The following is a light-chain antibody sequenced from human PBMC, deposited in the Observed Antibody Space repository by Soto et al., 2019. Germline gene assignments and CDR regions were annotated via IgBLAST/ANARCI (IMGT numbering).Light chain of an antibody. CDR3: QQSYSTPIT. Sequence: IQLTQSPSSLSASVGDRVTITCRVSQTITSWLAWYQQKPGKAPKLLIYKASSLESGVPSRVSGSGSGTDFTLTISSLQPEDFATYYCQQSYSTPITFGQGTRLEIK. J-gene: IGKJ5*01. CDR2: KAS. CDR1: QTITSW. V-gene: IGKV1-5*03.